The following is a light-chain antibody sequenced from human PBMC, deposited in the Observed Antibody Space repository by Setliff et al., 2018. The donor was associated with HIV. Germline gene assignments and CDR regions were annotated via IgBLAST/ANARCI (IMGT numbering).Light chain of an antibody. J-gene: IGLJ3*02. CDR2: EVN. Sequence: QSALTQPPSVSGSPGQSVTISCTGTSSDVGSYNRVSWYQQPPGTAPKLMIYEVNNRPSGVPDRFSGSKSGNTASLTISGLQAEDEADYHCSSFTTGATVMFGGGTKVTVL. CDR3: SSFTTGATVM. CDR1: SSDVGSYNR. V-gene: IGLV2-18*02.